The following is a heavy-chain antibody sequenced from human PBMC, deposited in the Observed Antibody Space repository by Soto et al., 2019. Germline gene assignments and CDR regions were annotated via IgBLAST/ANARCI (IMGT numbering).Heavy chain of an antibody. CDR3: ARGSGYYYWDDY. V-gene: IGHV1-3*05. Sequence: QVQLVQSGAEEKKPGASVKVSCKASGYTFTSYAMHWVRQAPGQRLEWMGWINAGNGNTKYSQKFQGRVTITRDTSVRTSYMELSSLRSEDTAVYYCARGSGYYYWDDYWGQGTLVTVSS. CDR2: INAGNGNT. D-gene: IGHD3-22*01. J-gene: IGHJ4*02. CDR1: GYTFTSYA.